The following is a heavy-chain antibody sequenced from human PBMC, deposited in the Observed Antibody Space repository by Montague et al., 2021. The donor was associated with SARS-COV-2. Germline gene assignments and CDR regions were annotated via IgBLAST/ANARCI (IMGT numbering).Heavy chain of an antibody. CDR3: AKVNERERAIYYYGMDV. V-gene: IGHV3-23*03. CDR1: GFSFNPHV. D-gene: IGHD1-1*01. J-gene: IGHJ6*02. Sequence: SRSLSCAATGFSFNPHVVTWVRQSPGKGLEWVAIIYSDGRTYYGDSVKGRFTISTDSSKTTLYVQMNNLRPEDTAVYYCAKVNERERAIYYYGMDVWGQGTTVTVS. CDR2: IYSDGRT.